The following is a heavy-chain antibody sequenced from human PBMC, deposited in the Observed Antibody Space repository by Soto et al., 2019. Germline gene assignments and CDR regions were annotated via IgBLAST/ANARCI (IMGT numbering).Heavy chain of an antibody. CDR1: GFTFSSYW. J-gene: IGHJ3*02. CDR3: ARASYCSGGSHIRVHAFDI. CDR2: INSDGSST. D-gene: IGHD2-15*01. Sequence: PGGSLRLSCAASGFTFSSYWMHWVRQAPGKGLVWVSRINSDGSSTSYADSVKGRFTISRDNAKNTLYLQMNSLRAEDTAVYYCARASYCSGGSHIRVHAFDIWGQGTMVTVSS. V-gene: IGHV3-74*01.